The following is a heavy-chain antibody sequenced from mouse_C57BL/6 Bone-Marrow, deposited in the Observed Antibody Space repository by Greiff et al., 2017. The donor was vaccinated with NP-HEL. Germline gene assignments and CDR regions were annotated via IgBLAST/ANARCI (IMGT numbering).Heavy chain of an antibody. J-gene: IGHJ1*03. CDR2: INPNNGGT. Sequence: EVQLQQSGPELVKPGASVKIPCKASGYTFTDYNMDWVKQSHGKSLEWIGDINPNNGGTIYNQKFKGKATLTVDKSSSTAYMELRSLTSEDTAVYYCARWKPFYYGSSPYWYFDVWGTGTTVTVSS. D-gene: IGHD1-1*01. CDR1: GYTFTDYN. CDR3: ARWKPFYYGSSPYWYFDV. V-gene: IGHV1-18*01.